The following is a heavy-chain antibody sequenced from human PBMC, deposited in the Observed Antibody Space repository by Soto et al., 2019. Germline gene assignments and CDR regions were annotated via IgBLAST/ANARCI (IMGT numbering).Heavy chain of an antibody. J-gene: IGHJ5*02. V-gene: IGHV4-34*01. D-gene: IGHD1-26*01. CDR1: GGSFSGYY. CDR2: INHSGST. CDR3: ERRLGELLLFRP. Sequence: SETLSLTCAVYGGSFSGYYWSWIRQPPGKGLEWIGEINHSGSTNYNPSLKSRVTISVDTSKNQFSLKLSSVTAADTAVYYCERRLGELLLFRPWGQRTLVTVSS.